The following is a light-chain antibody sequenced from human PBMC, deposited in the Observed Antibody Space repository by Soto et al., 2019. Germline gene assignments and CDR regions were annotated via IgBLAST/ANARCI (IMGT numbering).Light chain of an antibody. J-gene: IGLJ2*01. Sequence: QSALTQPASMSGSPGQSITIYCTGTSSDVGGYNYVSWYRQHPGKAPKLMIYDVNNRPSGVSNRFSASKSGNTASLTISGLQAEDEADYYCSSHSSSSTLVVFGGGTKLTVL. CDR3: SSHSSSSTLVV. V-gene: IGLV2-14*03. CDR2: DVN. CDR1: SSDVGGYNY.